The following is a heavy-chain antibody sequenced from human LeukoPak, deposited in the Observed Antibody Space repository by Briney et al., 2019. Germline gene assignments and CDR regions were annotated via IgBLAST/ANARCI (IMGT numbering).Heavy chain of an antibody. D-gene: IGHD2/OR15-2a*01. CDR2: INSDGSST. CDR3: ARGGTFYFQH. J-gene: IGHJ1*01. CDR1: GFTFSSYW. Sequence: PGGSLTLSCAASGFTFSSYWMHWVRQAPGKGLVWVSHINSDGSSTNYADSVKGRFTISRDNSKNTLYLQMNSLSDEDTAVYYCARGGTFYFQHWGQGTLVTVSS. V-gene: IGHV3-74*01.